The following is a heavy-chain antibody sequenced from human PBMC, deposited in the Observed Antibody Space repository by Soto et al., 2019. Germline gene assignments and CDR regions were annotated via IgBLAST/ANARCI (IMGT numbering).Heavy chain of an antibody. CDR3: ARHGITGGYYDASDY. Sequence: QLQLQESGPGLVKPSETLSLTCTVSGGSISSSSHYWGWVRQPPGKGLEWIASIKYSGNTYYNPSLKSRVTISVDTSENQLSLKLSSVTAADTAVYHCARHGITGGYYDASDYWGQGTLVTVTS. D-gene: IGHD1-26*01. CDR2: IKYSGNT. J-gene: IGHJ4*02. V-gene: IGHV4-39*01. CDR1: GGSISSSSHY.